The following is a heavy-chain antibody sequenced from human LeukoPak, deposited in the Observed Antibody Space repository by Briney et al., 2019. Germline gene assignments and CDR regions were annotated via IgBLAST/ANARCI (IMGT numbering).Heavy chain of an antibody. J-gene: IGHJ6*02. V-gene: IGHV4-34*01. Sequence: SETLSLTCAVYGGSLSGYYWSWIRQPPGKGLSWIGEINHSGSTNYNPSLKSRVTISVDTSKNQFSLNLSSVTAADTAMYYCAKSSNYYYYGMDIWGQGTTVTVSS. CDR3: AKSSNYYYYGMDI. CDR2: INHSGST. CDR1: GGSLSGYY.